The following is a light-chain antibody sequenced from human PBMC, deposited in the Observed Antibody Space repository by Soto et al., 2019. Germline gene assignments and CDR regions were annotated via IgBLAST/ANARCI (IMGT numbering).Light chain of an antibody. CDR2: EVS. CDR3: SSYTTSTTWV. V-gene: IGLV2-14*01. J-gene: IGLJ3*02. CDR1: NSDVGGYNY. Sequence: QSVLTQPASVSGSPGQSIAISCTGTNSDVGGYNYVSWYQHHPGKAPKLIIYEVSNRPSGVSNRFSGSKSGNTASLTISRLQAEDEADYYCSSYTTSTTWVFGGGTKLTVL.